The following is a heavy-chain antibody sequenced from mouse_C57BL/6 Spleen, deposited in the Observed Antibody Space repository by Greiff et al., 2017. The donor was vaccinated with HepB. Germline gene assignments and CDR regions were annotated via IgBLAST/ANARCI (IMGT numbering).Heavy chain of an antibody. V-gene: IGHV5-6*01. CDR2: ISSGGSYT. CDR1: GFTFSSYG. Sequence: EVHLVESGGDLVKPGGSLKLSCAASGFTFSSYGMSWVRQTPDKRLEWVATISSGGSYTYYPDSVKGRFTISRDNAKNTLYLQMSSLKSEDTAMYYCASPRDYYWYFDVWGTGTTVTVSS. D-gene: IGHD2-4*01. J-gene: IGHJ1*03. CDR3: ASPRDYYWYFDV.